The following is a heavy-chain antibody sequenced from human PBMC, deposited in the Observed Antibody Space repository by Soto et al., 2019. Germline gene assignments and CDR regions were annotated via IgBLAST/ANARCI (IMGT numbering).Heavy chain of an antibody. V-gene: IGHV3-66*01. CDR3: ARDPTVTASAYNWFDP. CDR1: GFTVSSNY. Sequence: EVQLVESGGGLVQPGGSLRLSCAASGFTVSSNYMSWVRQAPGKGLEWVSVIYSGGSTYYADSVKGRFTISRDNSKNTLYLQTNSLRAEDTAVYYCARDPTVTASAYNWFDPWGQGTLVTVSS. CDR2: IYSGGST. D-gene: IGHD4-17*01. J-gene: IGHJ5*02.